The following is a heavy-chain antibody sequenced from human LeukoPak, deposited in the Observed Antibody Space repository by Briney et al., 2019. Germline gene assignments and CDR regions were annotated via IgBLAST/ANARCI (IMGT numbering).Heavy chain of an antibody. V-gene: IGHV4-59*08. Sequence: PSVTPSLTCIVSGGSISSYYWSWIRQPPGKGLEWIGYIYYTGSTNYNPSLKSRVTISVDTSKNQLSLKLSSVTAADTAVYYCARQDSGSYLNPLDIWGQGTVVTVSS. CDR2: IYYTGST. J-gene: IGHJ3*02. CDR1: GGSISSYY. CDR3: ARQDSGSYLNPLDI. D-gene: IGHD1-26*01.